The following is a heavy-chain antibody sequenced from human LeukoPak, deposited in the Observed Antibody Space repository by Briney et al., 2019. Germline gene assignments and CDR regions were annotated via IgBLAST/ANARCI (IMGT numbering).Heavy chain of an antibody. CDR2: INPNSGGT. D-gene: IGHD6-13*01. V-gene: IGHV1-2*02. J-gene: IGHJ4*02. CDR1: GYTFTGYY. CDR3: AREGIAAAGHLDY. Sequence: ASVKVSCKASGYTFTGYYMHWVRQAPGQGLEWMGWINPNSGGTNYAQKFQGRVTMTRDTSISTAYMELSRLRSDDTAVYYCAREGIAAAGHLDYWGQGTLVTVSS.